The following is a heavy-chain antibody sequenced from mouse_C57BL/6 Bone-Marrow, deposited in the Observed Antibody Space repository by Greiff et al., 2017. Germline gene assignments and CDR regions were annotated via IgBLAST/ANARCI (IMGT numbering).Heavy chain of an antibody. CDR1: GFNIKDYY. CDR2: IDPEDGET. CDR3: GRGSVYGSSLDAMDY. V-gene: IGHV14-2*01. J-gene: IGHJ4*01. D-gene: IGHD1-1*01. Sequence: EVKLMESGAELVKPGASVKLSCTASGFNIKDYYMHWVKQRTEQGLEWIGRIDPEDGETKYAPKFQGKATITADTSSNTAYLQLSSLTSEDTAVYYCGRGSVYGSSLDAMDYWGQGTSVTVSS.